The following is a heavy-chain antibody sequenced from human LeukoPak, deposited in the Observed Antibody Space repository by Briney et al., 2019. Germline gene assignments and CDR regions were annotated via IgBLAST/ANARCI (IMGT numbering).Heavy chain of an antibody. CDR1: GITFNNYL. J-gene: IGHJ4*02. Sequence: GGSLRLSCAASGITFNNYLMSWVRPARGQGLEWVAIIKQGGNEKYYVDSARGRFTISRDNAKNSLYLQMNSLRDEDTSVYYCARDFGTTGYDLYDYWGQGTLVTVSS. CDR3: ARDFGTTGYDLYDY. CDR2: IKQGGNEK. D-gene: IGHD3-9*01. V-gene: IGHV3-7*01.